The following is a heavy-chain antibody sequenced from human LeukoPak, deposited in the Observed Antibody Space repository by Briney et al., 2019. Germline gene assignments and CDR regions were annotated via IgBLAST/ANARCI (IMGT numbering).Heavy chain of an antibody. J-gene: IGHJ3*01. V-gene: IGHV3-23*01. CDR2: LSGLGYRT. CDR3: ARETSVDPDAFDV. CDR1: GFIFSTYA. Sequence: GGSLRLSCEASGFIFSTYAMSWVRQAPGKELEWVSGLSGLGYRTHYADSVKGRFTISRDNSKNTLFLQMNNLRAEDTAVYYCARETSVDPDAFDVWGQGTMVTVSS.